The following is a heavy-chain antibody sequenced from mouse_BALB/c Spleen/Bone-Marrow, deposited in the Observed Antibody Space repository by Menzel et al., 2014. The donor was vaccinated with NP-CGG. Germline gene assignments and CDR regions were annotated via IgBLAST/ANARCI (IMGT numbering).Heavy chain of an antibody. CDR3: AREEYEGQMDF. V-gene: IGHV5-9-4*01. CDR2: ISSAGRYT. J-gene: IGHJ4*01. Sequence: DVKLQDSGGRFVKPGGSLKLSCAASGFTFSSYAMSWVRQPPEKRLEWVAEISSAGRYTYYPDTVMGRFTISRDNAKNSLYLEMSSLRSEDTAMYYCAREEYEGQMDFGGEGTSVAIYS. CDR1: GFTFSSYA. D-gene: IGHD2-14*01.